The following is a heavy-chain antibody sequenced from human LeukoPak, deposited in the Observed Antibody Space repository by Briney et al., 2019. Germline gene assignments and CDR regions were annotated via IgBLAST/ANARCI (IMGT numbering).Heavy chain of an antibody. J-gene: IGHJ3*01. CDR3: ARVYVGATRLRVAFEV. D-gene: IGHD1-26*01. CDR1: GYTFTACY. CDR2: INPDSGAT. Sequence: ASVKVSCKAPGYTFTACYIHWVRQAPGQGLEWMGWINPDSGATSYAQKFQGWVTMTRDTSISTAYIELSRLTSDDTAVYYCARVYVGATRLRVAFEVWGQGTMVTVPS. V-gene: IGHV1-2*04.